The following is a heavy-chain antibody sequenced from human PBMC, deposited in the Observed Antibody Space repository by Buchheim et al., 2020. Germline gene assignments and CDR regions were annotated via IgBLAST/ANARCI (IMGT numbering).Heavy chain of an antibody. CDR2: ISYDGSNK. CDR3: AKEDYGGFSYYFDY. V-gene: IGHV3-30*18. Sequence: QVRLVESGGGVVQPGRSLRLSCAASGFTFSSYGMHWVRQAPGKGLERVAVISYDGSNKYYADSVKGRFTISRDNSKNTLYLQMNSLRAEDTAVYYCAKEDYGGFSYYFDYWGQGTL. CDR1: GFTFSSYG. D-gene: IGHD4-23*01. J-gene: IGHJ4*02.